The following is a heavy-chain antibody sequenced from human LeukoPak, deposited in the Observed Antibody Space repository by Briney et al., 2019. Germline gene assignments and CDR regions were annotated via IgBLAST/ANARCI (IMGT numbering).Heavy chain of an antibody. CDR3: ARELDYGDYIGDFDY. J-gene: IGHJ4*02. CDR1: GFTFSSYW. D-gene: IGHD4-17*01. V-gene: IGHV3-7*01. Sequence: PGGSLRLSCAASGFTFSSYWMSWVRQAPGKGLEWVANIKQDGSEKYYVDSVKDRFTISRDNAKNSLYLQMNSLRAEDTAVYYCARELDYGDYIGDFDYWGQGTLVTVSS. CDR2: IKQDGSEK.